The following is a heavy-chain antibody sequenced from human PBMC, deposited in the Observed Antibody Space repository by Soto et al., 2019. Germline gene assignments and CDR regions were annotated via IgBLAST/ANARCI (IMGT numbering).Heavy chain of an antibody. CDR2: ISYDGSNK. CDR3: ARDRGSIVGATDAFDI. J-gene: IGHJ3*02. D-gene: IGHD1-26*01. V-gene: IGHV3-30-3*01. CDR1: GFTFSSYA. Sequence: GGSLRLSCAASGFTFSSYAMHWVRQAPGKGLEWVAVISYDGSNKYYADSVKGRFTISRDNSKNTLYLQMNSLRAEDTAVYYCARDRGSIVGATDAFDIWGQGTMVTVSS.